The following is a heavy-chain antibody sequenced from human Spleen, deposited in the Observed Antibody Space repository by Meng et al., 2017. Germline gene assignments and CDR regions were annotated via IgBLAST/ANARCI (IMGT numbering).Heavy chain of an antibody. J-gene: IGHJ4*02. D-gene: IGHD3-22*01. V-gene: IGHV4-61*01. Sequence: QLQKSGRGLVGPSGDLSLTCTVSGGSVSRGSFSWSCIRQPPGKGLEWIGYIYYSGSTKYNHSLKSRVTISVDTSKNQFSLKLSSVTAAETAVYYCARESPTYYYDSSGFRWGQGTLVTVSS. CDR3: ARESPTYYYDSSGFR. CDR1: GGSVSRGSFS. CDR2: IYYSGST.